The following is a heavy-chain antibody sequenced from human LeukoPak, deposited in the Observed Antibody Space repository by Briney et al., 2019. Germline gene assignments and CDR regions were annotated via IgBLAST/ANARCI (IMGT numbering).Heavy chain of an antibody. V-gene: IGHV1-2*02. D-gene: IGHD2/OR15-2a*01. Sequence: ASVTVSCRVSDYPFAVTYMHWMRQAPGQGLEWMGWINPDNGDTRYAQRFHGRVTMTRDTSISTAYMEVTGLKSDDSAVYYCALSIQAASIPAFDYWGQGTLVTVSS. CDR1: DYPFAVTY. CDR2: INPDNGDT. CDR3: ALSIQAASIPAFDY. J-gene: IGHJ4*02.